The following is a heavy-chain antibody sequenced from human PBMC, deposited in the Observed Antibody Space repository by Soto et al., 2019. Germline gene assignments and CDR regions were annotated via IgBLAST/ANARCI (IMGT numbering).Heavy chain of an antibody. CDR3: ARGGYSYGPPYYYYGMDV. Sequence: PGGSLRLSCAASGFTFSSYWMHWVRQAPGKGLVWVSRINSDGSSTSYADSVKGRFTISRDNAKNTLYLQMNSLRAEDTAVYYCARGGYSYGPPYYYYGMDVWGQGTTVTVSS. V-gene: IGHV3-74*01. J-gene: IGHJ6*02. CDR2: INSDGSST. D-gene: IGHD5-18*01. CDR1: GFTFSSYW.